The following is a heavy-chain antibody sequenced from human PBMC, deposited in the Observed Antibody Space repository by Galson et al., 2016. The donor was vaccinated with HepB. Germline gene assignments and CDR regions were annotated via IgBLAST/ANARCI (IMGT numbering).Heavy chain of an antibody. Sequence: SLRLSCAASGFGVSRNYMNWVRQPPGKGLEWVPIIHSNGDTYYGDSVKGRFTISSDNSKNTVYLQMSRLRAEDTAFYYCAKHRDPGGYSPWGQGTLVTVSA. V-gene: IGHV3-53*01. CDR3: AKHRDPGGYSP. CDR2: IHSNGDT. CDR1: GFGVSRNY. D-gene: IGHD3-22*01. J-gene: IGHJ5*02.